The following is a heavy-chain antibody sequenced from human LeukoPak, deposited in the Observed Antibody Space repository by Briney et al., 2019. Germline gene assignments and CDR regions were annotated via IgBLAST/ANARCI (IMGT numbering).Heavy chain of an antibody. CDR1: GFTFSSYG. CDR2: ISYDGSNK. Sequence: PGGSLRLSCAASGFTFSSYGMHWVRQAPGKGLEWVAVISYDGSNKYYADSVKGRFTISRDNSKNTVHLQMNRLKTEDTAVYYCAKDLKSFGSSWYLGADYWGLGILVTVSS. J-gene: IGHJ4*02. V-gene: IGHV3-30*18. CDR3: AKDLKSFGSSWYLGADY. D-gene: IGHD6-13*01.